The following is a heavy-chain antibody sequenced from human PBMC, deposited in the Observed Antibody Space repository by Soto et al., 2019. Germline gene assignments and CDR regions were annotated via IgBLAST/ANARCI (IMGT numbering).Heavy chain of an antibody. V-gene: IGHV5-51*01. CDR3: SRHGPFGSGTYYSTYGMDV. D-gene: IGHD3-10*01. CDR2: IYPGDSDT. Sequence: PGESLKISCKGSGYSFSTYWISWVRQMPGRGLEWMGIIYPGDSDTRYSPSFQGQVTISVDKSISTAYLQWTSLKASDTAMYYCSRHGPFGSGTYYSTYGMDVWGQGTTVTVSS. J-gene: IGHJ6*02. CDR1: GYSFSTYW.